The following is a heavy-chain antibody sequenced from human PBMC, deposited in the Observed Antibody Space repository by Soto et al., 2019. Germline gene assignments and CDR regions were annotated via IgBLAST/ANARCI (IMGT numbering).Heavy chain of an antibody. V-gene: IGHV4-30-2*01. CDR2: IYHSGST. D-gene: IGHD6-13*01. CDR1: CGSISSGGYS. J-gene: IGHJ5*02. CDR3: ARGKTAACLPNWLDP. Sequence: PSEPLSLTCAVSCGSISSGGYSWSWIRQPPGKGLEWIGYIYHSGSTYYNPSLKSRVTISVDRSKNQFSLKLSSVTAADTAVYYCARGKTAACLPNWLDPWGQGHLVTGPS.